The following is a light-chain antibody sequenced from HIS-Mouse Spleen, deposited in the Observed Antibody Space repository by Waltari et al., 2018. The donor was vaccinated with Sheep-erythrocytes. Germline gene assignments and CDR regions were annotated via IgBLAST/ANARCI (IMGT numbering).Light chain of an antibody. CDR3: YSTDSSGNGV. CDR2: EDS. V-gene: IGLV3-10*01. J-gene: IGLJ2*01. Sequence: SYELTQPPSVSVSPGQTARITRTGDAMPTKYAYWYQQKSGQAPVLVIYEDSKRPSGIPERFSGSSSGTMATLTISGAQVEDEADYYCYSTDSSGNGVFGGGTKLTVL. CDR1: AMPTKY.